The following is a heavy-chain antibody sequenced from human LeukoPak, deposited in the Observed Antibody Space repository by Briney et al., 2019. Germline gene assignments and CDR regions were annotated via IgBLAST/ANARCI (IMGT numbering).Heavy chain of an antibody. CDR2: ITSSGSTK. V-gene: IGHV3-11*04. CDR1: GFTFSDYY. Sequence: PGGSLRLSCAAYGFTFSDYYMNWIRQAPGKGLEWVSYITSSGSTKYYADSVKGRFTISRDNAKNSLYLEMNSLRGEDTAVHYCARDRSGLGPLHYWGQGTLVPVSS. J-gene: IGHJ4*02. CDR3: ARDRSGLGPLHY. D-gene: IGHD5-12*01.